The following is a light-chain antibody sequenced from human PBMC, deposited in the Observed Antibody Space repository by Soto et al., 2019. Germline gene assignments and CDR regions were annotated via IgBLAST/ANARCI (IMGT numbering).Light chain of an antibody. CDR1: QFVSSN. V-gene: IGKV3-15*01. CDR3: QQYYIWPPWT. CDR2: GAS. J-gene: IGKJ1*01. Sequence: ELVVTQSPATLSVSPGERATLSCRASQFVSSNLAWYQQKPGQAPRLLIYGASTRATGIPARFSGSGSGTEFTLTISSLQSEDSALYYCQQYYIWPPWTFGQGTKVDI.